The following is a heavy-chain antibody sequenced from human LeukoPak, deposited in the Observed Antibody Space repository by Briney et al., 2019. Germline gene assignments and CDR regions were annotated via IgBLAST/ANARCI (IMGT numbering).Heavy chain of an antibody. CDR2: LSSGGIT. CDR1: GASIRSGNIH. CDR3: SRVSSRRFDY. V-gene: IGHV4-39*01. J-gene: IGHJ4*02. Sequence: SETLSLTCAVSGASIRSGNIHWAWIRQPPGGGLEWIASLSSGGITLYSASLKSRVTIFADTSDYQFFLSLRSVTAADTAVYYCSRVSSRRFDYWGQGNLVTVSS.